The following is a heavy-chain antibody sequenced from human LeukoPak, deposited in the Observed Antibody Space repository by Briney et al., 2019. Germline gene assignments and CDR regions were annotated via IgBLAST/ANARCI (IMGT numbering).Heavy chain of an antibody. CDR2: ISYDGKNK. Sequence: GGSLRLSCAASGFTFSSNGMHWVRQAPGKGLEWVAVISYDGKNKYYADSVKDRFTISRDGSTNTLYLQMNSLRIEDTAVYYCAKDGVRWELEGWGQGTLVTVSS. J-gene: IGHJ4*02. CDR3: AKDGVRWELEG. CDR1: GFTFSSNG. D-gene: IGHD4-23*01. V-gene: IGHV3-30*18.